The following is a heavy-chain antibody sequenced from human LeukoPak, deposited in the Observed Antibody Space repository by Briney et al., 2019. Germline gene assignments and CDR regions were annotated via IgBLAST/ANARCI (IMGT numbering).Heavy chain of an antibody. CDR2: ISGSGGST. CDR1: GFTFTSYG. D-gene: IGHD1-1*01. V-gene: IGHV3-23*01. CDR3: AKDGWNDIPDY. J-gene: IGHJ4*02. Sequence: GGSLRLSCAASGFTFTSYGMSWVRQAPGKGLEWVSVISGSGGSTNYADSVKGRFTISRDNFKNTLYLQMNSPRAEDTAVYYCAKDGWNDIPDYWGQGTLVTVSS.